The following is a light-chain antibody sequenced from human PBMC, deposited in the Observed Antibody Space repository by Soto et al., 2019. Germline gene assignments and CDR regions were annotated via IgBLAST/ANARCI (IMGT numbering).Light chain of an antibody. J-gene: IGKJ3*01. V-gene: IGKV1-39*01. Sequence: DIQMTQSPSSLSASVGDRVTITCRASQYISTYLNWYRQKPGKAPKLLIYAASSLQSGVPSRFSGSGSGTDFTLTISSLQPEDFATYYCQESYSTPSVTFGPGTKVDIK. CDR1: QYISTY. CDR2: AAS. CDR3: QESYSTPSVT.